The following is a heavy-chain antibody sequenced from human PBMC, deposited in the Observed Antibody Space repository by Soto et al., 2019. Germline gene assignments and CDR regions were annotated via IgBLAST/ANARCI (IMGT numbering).Heavy chain of an antibody. J-gene: IGHJ4*02. D-gene: IGHD3-22*01. CDR3: ARAHQGYYDSSGYYDY. CDR2: IYHSGST. CDR1: GGSISSGGYS. V-gene: IGHV4-30-2*05. Sequence: TSETLSLTCAVSGGSISSGGYSWSWIRQPPGKGLEWIGYIYHSGSTYYNPSLKSRVTISVDTSKNQFSLKLSSMTAADTAVYYCARAHQGYYDSSGYYDYWGQGTLVTVSS.